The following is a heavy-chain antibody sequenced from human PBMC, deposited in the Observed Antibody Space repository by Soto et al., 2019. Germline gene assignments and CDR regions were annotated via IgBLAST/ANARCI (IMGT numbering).Heavy chain of an antibody. Sequence: EMPLVESGGGLVQPGGSLRLSCAASGFTFSNYWMTWVRQAPGKGLEWVANIKRDGIGKHYVDSVKGRFTIARDNAKEALFLQIEGLRGEDTAVYYCVRFRLQLGREQAVGVWGQGTIVTVAA. D-gene: IGHD6-13*01. V-gene: IGHV3-7*01. CDR1: GFTFSNYW. J-gene: IGHJ3*01. CDR2: IKRDGIGK. CDR3: VRFRLQLGREQAVGV.